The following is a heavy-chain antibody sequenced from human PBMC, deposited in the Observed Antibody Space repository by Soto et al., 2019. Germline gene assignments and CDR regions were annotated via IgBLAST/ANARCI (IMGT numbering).Heavy chain of an antibody. CDR2: IYSGGST. D-gene: IGHD4-17*01. V-gene: IGHV3-53*04. J-gene: IGHJ4*02. Sequence: EVQLVESGGGLVQPGGSLRLSCAASGFTVSSNYMSWVRQAPGKGLEWVSVIYSGGSTYYADSVKGRFNISRHNSKNKVYLLMNSLRAEDTAVYYCARDFRPPYGVRYFDYWLQGSLVTVSS. CDR1: GFTVSSNY. CDR3: ARDFRPPYGVRYFDY.